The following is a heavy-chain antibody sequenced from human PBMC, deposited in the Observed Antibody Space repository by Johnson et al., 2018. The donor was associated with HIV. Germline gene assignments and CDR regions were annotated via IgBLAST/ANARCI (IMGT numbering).Heavy chain of an antibody. CDR1: GFTFDDYA. D-gene: IGHD1-14*01. J-gene: IGHJ3*02. V-gene: IGHV3-9*01. CDR3: AKEATDSAFDI. Sequence: VQLVESWGGLVQPGRSLRLSCAASGFTFDDYAMHWVRQVPGKGLEWVSGISWNSGSIGYADSVKGRFTISRDNAKNSLYLQMNSLRAEDTALYYCAKEATDSAFDIWGQGTMVTVSS. CDR2: ISWNSGSI.